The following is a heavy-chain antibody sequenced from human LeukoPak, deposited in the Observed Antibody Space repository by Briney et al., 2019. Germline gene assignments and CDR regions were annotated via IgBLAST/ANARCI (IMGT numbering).Heavy chain of an antibody. Sequence: SETLSPTCTVSGYSISSGYYWGWIRQPPGKGLEWIGSIYHSGSTYYNPSLKSRVTISVDTSKNQFSLKLSSVTAADTAVYYCARKSQYGDVNYFDYWGQGTLVTVSS. D-gene: IGHD4-17*01. CDR3: ARKSQYGDVNYFDY. CDR2: IYHSGST. J-gene: IGHJ4*02. CDR1: GYSISSGYY. V-gene: IGHV4-38-2*02.